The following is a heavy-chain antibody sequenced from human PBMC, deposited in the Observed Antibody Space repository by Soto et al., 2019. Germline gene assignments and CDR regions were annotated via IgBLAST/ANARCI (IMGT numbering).Heavy chain of an antibody. CDR3: AKDITMVRGINYYDYGMYV. CDR2: ISAYNGNT. D-gene: IGHD3-10*01. Sequence: ASVKVSCKASGYTFTSYVISWVRQATGQGLEWMGWISAYNGNTNYAQKLQGRVTMTTDTSTSTAYMELRSLRSDDTALYYCAKDITMVRGINYYDYGMYVWGQGTTVTVSS. V-gene: IGHV1-18*04. J-gene: IGHJ6*02. CDR1: GYTFTSYV.